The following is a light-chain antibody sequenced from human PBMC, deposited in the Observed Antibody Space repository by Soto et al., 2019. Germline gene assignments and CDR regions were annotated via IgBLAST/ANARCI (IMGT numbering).Light chain of an antibody. Sequence: DIQMTQSPSSLPASVGDRVTVTCRASQSIRGYLNWYQHKPGTAPKLLIYAVSYLQSGVPSRFSGSGSGTDFTLTISSLQPEDFATYFCKQSSAFPLTFGGGTKVDIK. CDR2: AVS. CDR3: KQSSAFPLT. CDR1: QSIRGY. J-gene: IGKJ4*01. V-gene: IGKV1-39*01.